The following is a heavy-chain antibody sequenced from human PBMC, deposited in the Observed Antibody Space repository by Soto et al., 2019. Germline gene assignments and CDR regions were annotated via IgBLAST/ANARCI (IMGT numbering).Heavy chain of an antibody. CDR1: GFTFSNAW. Sequence: GGSLRLSCAASGFTFSNAWMNWVRQAPGKGLEWVGRIKSKTDGGTTDYAAPVKGRFTISRDDSKNTLYLQMNSLKTEDTAVYYCTTIVGATHPQLYYYYGMDVWGQGTTVTVSS. J-gene: IGHJ6*02. CDR3: TTIVGATHPQLYYYYGMDV. V-gene: IGHV3-15*07. D-gene: IGHD1-26*01. CDR2: IKSKTDGGTT.